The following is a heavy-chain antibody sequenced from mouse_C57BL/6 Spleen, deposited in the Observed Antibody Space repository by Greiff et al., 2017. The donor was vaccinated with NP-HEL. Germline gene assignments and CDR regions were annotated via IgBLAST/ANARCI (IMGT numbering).Heavy chain of an antibody. CDR1: GYSITSGYY. Sequence: EVQLQESGPGLVKPSQSLSLTCSVTGYSITSGYYWNWIRQFPGNKREWMGYISYDGSNNYNPSRKNRISITRDTSKNQFFLKLNSVTTEETATYYCANNYGSSYAMDYWGHGTSVTVSS. CDR3: ANNYGSSYAMDY. V-gene: IGHV3-6*01. D-gene: IGHD1-1*01. J-gene: IGHJ4*01. CDR2: ISYDGSN.